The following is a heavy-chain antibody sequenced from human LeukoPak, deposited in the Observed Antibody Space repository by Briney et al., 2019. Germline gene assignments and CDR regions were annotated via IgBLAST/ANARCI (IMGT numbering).Heavy chain of an antibody. CDR2: ITSSSSYI. J-gene: IGHJ4*02. CDR1: GFTFSGYT. V-gene: IGHV3-21*01. D-gene: IGHD3-22*01. CDR3: ARDGDSSGYGRYKYYFDY. Sequence: GGSLRLSCAASGFTFSGYTMNWVRQAPGKGLEWVSSITSSSSYIYYADSVKGRFTISRDNAKNSLFLQMNSLRAEDTAVYYCARDGDSSGYGRYKYYFDYWGQGTLVTVSS.